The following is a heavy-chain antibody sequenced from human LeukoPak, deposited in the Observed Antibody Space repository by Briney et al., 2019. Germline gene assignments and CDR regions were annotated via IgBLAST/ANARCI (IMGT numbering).Heavy chain of an antibody. CDR1: GRSISSYY. V-gene: IGHV4-59*01. Sequence: PSETLSPTCTVPGRSISSYYWSWIRQPPGKGPEWVWYIYYSGSTNYNPPLKSRVTISVDTSQNQFSLKLSSVTAADTAVYYCARDSSNSWFVYWGQGTLVTVSS. J-gene: IGHJ4*02. CDR3: ARDSSNSWFVY. D-gene: IGHD6-6*01. CDR2: IYYSGST.